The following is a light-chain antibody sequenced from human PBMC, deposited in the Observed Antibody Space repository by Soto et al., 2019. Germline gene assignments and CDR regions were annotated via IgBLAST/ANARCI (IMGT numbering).Light chain of an antibody. V-gene: IGLV2-11*01. CDR3: CSYAGSYTLGV. J-gene: IGLJ3*02. CDR2: DVT. Sequence: QSALTQPRSVSGSPGQSVTISCTRTSSDVGGYNLVSWYQQYPGKAPKRMIYDVTKRPSGVPDRFSGSKSGNTASLTISGLQAEDEADYYCCSYAGSYTLGVFGGGTQLTVL. CDR1: SSDVGGYNL.